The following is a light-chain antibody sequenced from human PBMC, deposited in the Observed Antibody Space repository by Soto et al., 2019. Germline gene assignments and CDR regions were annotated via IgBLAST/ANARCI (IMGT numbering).Light chain of an antibody. Sequence: EIVLTQSPGTLSLSPGERATLACRASQSVSSSYLGWYQQRPGQAPRLLIYGASSRATGIPDRFSGSGSGTDFTLTISRLAPEDSAVYYSQQYGTSRTFGQGTKLEIK. CDR3: QQYGTSRT. V-gene: IGKV3-20*01. CDR1: QSVSSSY. CDR2: GAS. J-gene: IGKJ2*01.